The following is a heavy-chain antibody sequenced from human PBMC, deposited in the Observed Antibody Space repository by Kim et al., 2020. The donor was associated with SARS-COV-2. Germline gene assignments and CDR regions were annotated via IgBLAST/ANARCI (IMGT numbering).Heavy chain of an antibody. CDR1: GFTFGSYS. D-gene: IGHD1-26*01. CDR3: ASSVGFLRDYGVDV. CDR2: INNGGTRK. V-gene: IGHV3-7*01. J-gene: IGHJ6*02. Sequence: GGSLRLSCAASGFTFGSYSMTWVRQAPGKGLEWVSIINNGGTRKYYVDSVKGRFTISRDNAKNSLYLQMNSLRSEDTAVYYCASSVGFLRDYGVDVWR.